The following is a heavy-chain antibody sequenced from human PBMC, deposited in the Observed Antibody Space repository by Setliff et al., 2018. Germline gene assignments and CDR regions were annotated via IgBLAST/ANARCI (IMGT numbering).Heavy chain of an antibody. D-gene: IGHD6-25*01. CDR2: ISSSSIYI. V-gene: IGHV3-21*01. Sequence: GGSLRLSCIASGFTFSSYSMNWVRQAPGKGLEWVSSISSSSIYIYYADSVKGRLTISRDNAWDSLYLQMNSLGAEDTAVYYCARSPANGGHDAFDIWGRGTMVTVSS. CDR3: ARSPANGGHDAFDI. J-gene: IGHJ3*02. CDR1: GFTFSSYS.